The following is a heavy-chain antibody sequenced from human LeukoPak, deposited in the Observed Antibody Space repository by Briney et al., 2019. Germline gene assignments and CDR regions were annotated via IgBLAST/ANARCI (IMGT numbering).Heavy chain of an antibody. V-gene: IGHV1-2*02. Sequence: ASVKVSCKASGYTFTGYYMHWVRQAPGQGHEWMGWINPNSGGTNYAQKFQGRVTMTRDTSISTAYMELSRLRSDDTAVYYCARDPFEYSYGSGDYWGQGTLVTVSS. CDR2: INPNSGGT. J-gene: IGHJ4*02. D-gene: IGHD5-18*01. CDR1: GYTFTGYY. CDR3: ARDPFEYSYGSGDY.